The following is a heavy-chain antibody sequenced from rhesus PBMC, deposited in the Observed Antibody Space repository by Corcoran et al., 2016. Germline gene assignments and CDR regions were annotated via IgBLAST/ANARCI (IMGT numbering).Heavy chain of an antibody. CDR2: ISGRSGST. CDR1: GGSVSSSNW. J-gene: IGHJ4*01. V-gene: IGHV4-65*01. Sequence: QVQLQESGPGLVKPSETLSLTCAVSGGSVSSSNWWSWIRQPPGKGLEWIGYISGRSGSTYDKPSLKSRVTSSTDMSKSQFSLMLSSVTAADTAVYYCATLGGRSGWYGSDDSWGQGVLVTVSS. CDR3: ATLGGRSGWYGSDDS. D-gene: IGHD6-31*01.